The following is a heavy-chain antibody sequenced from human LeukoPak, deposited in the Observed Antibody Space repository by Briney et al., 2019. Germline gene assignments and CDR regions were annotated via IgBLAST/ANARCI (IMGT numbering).Heavy chain of an antibody. CDR1: GLTVSTDY. CDR2: IFPSHST. V-gene: IGHV3-53*05. CDR3: ATKAGSGGGYFDY. Sequence: GGSLRLSCAASGLTVSTDYMSWVRQAPGKGLEWVSVIFPSHSTYYADSVKGRFTISRDNSKNAVYLQMNSLRPEDTAVYYCATKAGSGGGYFDYWGQGPLVTVSS. D-gene: IGHD3-10*01. J-gene: IGHJ4*02.